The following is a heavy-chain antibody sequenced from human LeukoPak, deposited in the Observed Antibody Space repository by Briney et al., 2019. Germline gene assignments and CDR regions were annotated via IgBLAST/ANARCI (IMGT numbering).Heavy chain of an antibody. V-gene: IGHV4-61*02. CDR2: IYTSGST. CDR1: GGSISSGSYY. J-gene: IGHJ3*02. CDR3: ARPGRDYYDSSGYDAFDI. D-gene: IGHD3-22*01. Sequence: SETLSLTCTDSGGSISSGSYYWSWIRQPAGKGLEWIGRIYTSGSTNYSPSLKSRVTISVDTSKNQFSLKLSSVTAADTAVYYCARPGRDYYDSSGYDAFDIWGQGTMVTVSS.